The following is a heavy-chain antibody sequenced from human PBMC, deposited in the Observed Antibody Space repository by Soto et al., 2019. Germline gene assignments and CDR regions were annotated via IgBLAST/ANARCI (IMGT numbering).Heavy chain of an antibody. D-gene: IGHD2-21*02. CDR1: GGSFSGYY. J-gene: IGHJ4*02. Sequence: PSETLSLTCAVYGGSFSGYYWSWIRQPPGKGLEWIGEINHSGSTNYNPSLKSRVTISVDTSKNQFSLKLSSVTAADTAVYYCASVVTSLYYDYWGQGTLVTVSS. CDR2: INHSGST. CDR3: ASVVTSLYYDY. V-gene: IGHV4-34*01.